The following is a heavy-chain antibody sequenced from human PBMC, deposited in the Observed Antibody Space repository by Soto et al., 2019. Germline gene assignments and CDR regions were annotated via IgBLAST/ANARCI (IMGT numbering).Heavy chain of an antibody. CDR2: INHSGST. CDR1: GGSFSGYY. CDR3: ARDGQQLVRTIFPH. J-gene: IGHJ1*01. D-gene: IGHD6-13*01. Sequence: QVQLQQWGAGLLKPSETLSLTCAVYGGSFSGYYWSWIRQPPGKGLEWIGEINHSGSTNYNPSLKTRVTISVETTNNQFSLKLRSVTAANTAVHYCARDGQQLVRTIFPHWGQGTLVTDSS. V-gene: IGHV4-34*01.